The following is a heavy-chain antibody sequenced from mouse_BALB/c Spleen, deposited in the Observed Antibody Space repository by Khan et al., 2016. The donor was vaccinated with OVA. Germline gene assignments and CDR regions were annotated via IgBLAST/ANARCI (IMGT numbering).Heavy chain of an antibody. J-gene: IGHJ1*01. CDR3: ARGGVVVPYWYFDV. D-gene: IGHD1-1*01. V-gene: IGHV3-6*02. CDR1: GYCITSAYC. CDR2: ISYDGSN. Sequence: EVQLQESGPGLVKPSQSLSLTCSVTGYCITSAYCWNWIRQFPGNKLEWMGYISYDGSNNYNPSLKNRISIPRDTSKNQFFLKLNSVTTEDTATYYCARGGVVVPYWYFDVWGAGTTVTVSS.